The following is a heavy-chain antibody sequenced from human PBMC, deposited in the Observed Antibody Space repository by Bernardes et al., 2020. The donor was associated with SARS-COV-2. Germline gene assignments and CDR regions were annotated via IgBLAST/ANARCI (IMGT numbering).Heavy chain of an antibody. V-gene: IGHV3-23*01. Sequence: GGSLRLSCAASGFTFSSYAMSWVRQAPGKGLEWVSVISGSGGSTYYADSVKGRFTISRDNSKNTLYLQMNSLRAEDTAVYYCAKIPVGVPVAVFASFDIWGQGTMVTVSS. CDR2: ISGSGGST. D-gene: IGHD2-2*01. CDR3: AKIPVGVPVAVFASFDI. CDR1: GFTFSSYA. J-gene: IGHJ3*02.